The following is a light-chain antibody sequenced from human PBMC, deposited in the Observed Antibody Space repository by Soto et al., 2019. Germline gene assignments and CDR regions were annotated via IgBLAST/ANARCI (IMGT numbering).Light chain of an antibody. CDR1: QSVSSY. Sequence: EIVLTQSPATLSLSPGERATLSCRASQSVSSYLAWYQQKPGQAPRLLIYDASNRATGIPARFSGSGSGTDFTLTISSLEPEDFAAYYCQQCSNWTSETFGGGTKVEIK. V-gene: IGKV3-11*01. CDR2: DAS. CDR3: QQCSNWTSET. J-gene: IGKJ4*01.